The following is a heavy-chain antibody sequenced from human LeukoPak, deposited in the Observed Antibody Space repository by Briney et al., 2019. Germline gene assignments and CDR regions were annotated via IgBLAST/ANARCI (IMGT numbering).Heavy chain of an antibody. CDR2: IYWDDDK. D-gene: IGHD6-19*01. J-gene: IGHJ4*02. CDR1: GFSLSTSGVG. Sequence: SGPTLVNPTQTLTLTCTFSGFSLSTSGVGVGWIRHPPGKPPEWLAFIYWDDDKRYSPSLKSWLTITKDTSKNQVVLTMTNVDPLDTATYYCANRRGTSGWSEGYFDYWGQGTLVTVSS. V-gene: IGHV2-5*02. CDR3: ANRRGTSGWSEGYFDY.